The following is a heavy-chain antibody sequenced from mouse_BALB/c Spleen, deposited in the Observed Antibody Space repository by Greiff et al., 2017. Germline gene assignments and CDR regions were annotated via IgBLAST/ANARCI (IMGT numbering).Heavy chain of an antibody. D-gene: IGHD2-2*01. CDR2: ISSGSSTI. J-gene: IGHJ2*01. CDR1: GFTFSSFG. CDR3: ARSDWFYYLDY. Sequence: EVKVVESGGGLVQPGGSRKLSCAASGFTFSSFGMHWVRQAPEKGLEWVAYISSGSSTIYYADTVKGRFTISRDNPKNTLFLQMTSLRSEDTAMYYCARSDWFYYLDYWGQGTTLTVSS. V-gene: IGHV5-17*02.